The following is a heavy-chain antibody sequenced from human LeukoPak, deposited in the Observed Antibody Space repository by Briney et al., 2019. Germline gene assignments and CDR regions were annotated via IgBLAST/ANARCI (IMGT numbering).Heavy chain of an antibody. V-gene: IGHV3-23*01. J-gene: IGHJ4*02. CDR3: AEDGIRYFDAANIDPFDY. CDR1: EFTFSSYW. D-gene: IGHD3-9*01. Sequence: GGYRSLSFAVPEFTFSSYWRSWVRPAPGNGLKWGSVISGRGGSTYSAVSVKGQFLISRDNSKNTLYLQMNSLRAEDTAFFFQAEDGIRYFDAANIDPFDYWGQGTLVAVSS. CDR2: ISGRGGST.